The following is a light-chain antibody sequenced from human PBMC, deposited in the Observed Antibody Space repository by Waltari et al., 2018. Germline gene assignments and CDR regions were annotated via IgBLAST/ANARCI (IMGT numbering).Light chain of an antibody. Sequence: DIQMTQSPSSLSAFVGDRATITCRASQAIRDSLAWYQQKPGKAPKLLLYGASRLDSGVPFRFSGSGSGTDFTLTITSLQPEDFATYYCQHYYNIPRTFGQGTKVEVK. CDR1: QAIRDS. CDR2: GAS. CDR3: QHYYNIPRT. J-gene: IGKJ1*01. V-gene: IGKV1-NL1*01.